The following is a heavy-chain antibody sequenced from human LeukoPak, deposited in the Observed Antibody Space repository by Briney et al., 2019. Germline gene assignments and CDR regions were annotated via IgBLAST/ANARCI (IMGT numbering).Heavy chain of an antibody. J-gene: IGHJ5*02. V-gene: IGHV1-24*01. CDR3: ATNPLPLAVASRVIWFDP. Sequence: GASVKVSCKVSGYTLTELSMHWVRQAPGKGLEWMGGFDPEDGETIYAQKFQGRVTMTEDTSTDTAYMELSSLRSEDTAVYYCATNPLPLAVASRVIWFDPWGQGTLVTVSS. CDR1: GYTLTELS. D-gene: IGHD6-19*01. CDR2: FDPEDGET.